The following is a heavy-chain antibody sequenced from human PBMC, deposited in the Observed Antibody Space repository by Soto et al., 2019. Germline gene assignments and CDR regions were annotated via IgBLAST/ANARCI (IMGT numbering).Heavy chain of an antibody. D-gene: IGHD6-13*01. CDR2: IKQDGSEA. CDR1: AFAFPNYC. CDR3: AEDAGPSSTCNLPNCFDS. Sequence: GGCLRLSCAASAFAFPNYCMAWDRQAPGKALEWVATIKQDGSEADYVDSVKGRFTVSRDNSKNSVFLQMNSLRADDTAVYYCAEDAGPSSTCNLPNCFDSWGQGTLVTVAS. V-gene: IGHV3-7*01. J-gene: IGHJ5*01.